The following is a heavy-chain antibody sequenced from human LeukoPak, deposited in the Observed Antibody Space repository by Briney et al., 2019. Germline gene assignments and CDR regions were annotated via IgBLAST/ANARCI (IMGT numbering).Heavy chain of an antibody. Sequence: SVKVSCKASGGTFSIYAISWVRQAPGQGLEWMGGIIPIFGTANYAQNFQGRVTITADESTSTAYMELSTLRSEDTAVYYCARTARDSRIAAAFDIWGQGTMVTVSS. J-gene: IGHJ3*02. CDR3: ARTARDSRIAAAFDI. CDR2: IIPIFGTA. CDR1: GGTFSIYA. V-gene: IGHV1-69*01. D-gene: IGHD6-13*01.